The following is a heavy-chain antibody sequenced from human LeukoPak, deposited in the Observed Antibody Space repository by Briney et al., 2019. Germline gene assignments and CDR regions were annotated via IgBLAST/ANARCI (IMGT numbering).Heavy chain of an antibody. V-gene: IGHV4-39*07. CDR3: ARGIYYGVYYYYYYMDV. CDR1: GGSISSSSYY. Sequence: SETLSLTCTVSGGSISSSSYYWGWIRQPPGKGLEWIGSIYYSGSTYYNPSLKSRVTISVDTSKNQFSLKLSSVTAADTAVYYCARGIYYGVYYYYYYMDVWGKGTTVTVSS. D-gene: IGHD4-17*01. J-gene: IGHJ6*03. CDR2: IYYSGST.